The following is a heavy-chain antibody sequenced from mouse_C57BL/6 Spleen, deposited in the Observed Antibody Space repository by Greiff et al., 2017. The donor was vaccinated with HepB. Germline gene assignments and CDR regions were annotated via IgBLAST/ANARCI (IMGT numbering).Heavy chain of an antibody. CDR1: GYTFTDYY. V-gene: IGHV1-76*01. D-gene: IGHD2-5*01. Sequence: QVQLKESGAELVRPGASVKLSCKASGYTFTDYYINWVKQRPGQGLEWIARIYPGSGNTYYNEKFKGKATLTAEKSSSTAYMQLSSLTSEDSAVYFCARDYSNSFDYWGQGTTLTVSS. CDR2: IYPGSGNT. CDR3: ARDYSNSFDY. J-gene: IGHJ2*01.